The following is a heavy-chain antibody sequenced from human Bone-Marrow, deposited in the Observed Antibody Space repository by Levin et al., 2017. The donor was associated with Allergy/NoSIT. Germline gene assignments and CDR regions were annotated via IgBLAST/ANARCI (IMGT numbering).Heavy chain of an antibody. CDR2: ISYDGGKT. J-gene: IGHJ6*02. CDR1: GFTFSGYG. Sequence: GESLKISCAASGFTFSGYGLHWVRQTPGEGLEWVAAISYDGGKTYYADSVKGRFTISRDNSKNTLSLQINTLTSEDTAVYYCAKDESYCVSNKCYSGYYGMDVWGQGTTVTVSS. CDR3: AKDESYCVSNKCYSGYYGMDV. D-gene: IGHD2-2*01. V-gene: IGHV3-30*18.